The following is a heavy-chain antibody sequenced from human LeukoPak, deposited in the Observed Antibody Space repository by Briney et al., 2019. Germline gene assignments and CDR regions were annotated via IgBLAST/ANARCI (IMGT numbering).Heavy chain of an antibody. V-gene: IGHV3-53*05. CDR2: IYSDGNT. CDR3: ARAGAAGTTAEYFQH. CDR1: GFTVSSIY. Sequence: GGSLRLSCAVSGFTVSSIYMSWVRQAPGKGLEWVSSIYSDGNTYYADSVKGRFTISRDNSKNTLYLQIYSLRAEDTAVYYCARAGAAGTTAEYFQHWGQGTLVTVSS. D-gene: IGHD6-13*01. J-gene: IGHJ1*01.